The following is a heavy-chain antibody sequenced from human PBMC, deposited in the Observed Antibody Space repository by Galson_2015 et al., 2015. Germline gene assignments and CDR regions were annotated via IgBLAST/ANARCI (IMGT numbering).Heavy chain of an antibody. J-gene: IGHJ5*02. CDR2: INNDGGRK. Sequence: SLRLSCAASGFVFSRHNMHWVRQAPGKGLQYVSGINNDGGRKHYADSVRGRFTISRDNSKDTLFLQMASLRVDDTAVYYCVRSYVGGSGFAPWGQGTLVTVSS. V-gene: IGHV3-64D*06. CDR1: GFVFSRHN. D-gene: IGHD3-16*01. CDR3: VRSYVGGSGFAP.